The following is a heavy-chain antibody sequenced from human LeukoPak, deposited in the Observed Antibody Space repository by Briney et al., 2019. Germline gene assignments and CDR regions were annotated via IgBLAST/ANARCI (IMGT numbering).Heavy chain of an antibody. V-gene: IGHV1-18*01. D-gene: IGHD3-22*01. J-gene: IGHJ6*03. CDR1: GYTFTSYG. CDR3: ARGSYYDSSGYYSFYYYYYYMDV. Sequence: ASLKVSCKASGYTFTSYGISWVRQAPGQGLEWMGWISAYNGNTNYAQKLQGRVTMTTDTSTSTAYMELRSLRSDDTAVYYCARGSYYDSSGYYSFYYYYYYMDVWGKGTTVTVSS. CDR2: ISAYNGNT.